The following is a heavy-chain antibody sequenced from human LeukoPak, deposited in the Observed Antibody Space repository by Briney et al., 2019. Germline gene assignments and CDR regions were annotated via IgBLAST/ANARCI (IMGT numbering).Heavy chain of an antibody. CDR3: ARAIAAAECY. J-gene: IGHJ4*02. V-gene: IGHV3-7*03. D-gene: IGHD6-13*01. CDR2: IRQDGSEK. Sequence: GGSLRLSCTASGFTFGSYWMSWVRQAPGRGLEWVANIRQDGSEKYYVDSVEGRFTISRDNAKNSLYLQMNSLRAEDTAVYYCARAIAAAECYWGQGTLVTVSS. CDR1: GFTFGSYW.